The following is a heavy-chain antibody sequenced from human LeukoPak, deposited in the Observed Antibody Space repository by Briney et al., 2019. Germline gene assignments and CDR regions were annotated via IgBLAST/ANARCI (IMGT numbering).Heavy chain of an antibody. D-gene: IGHD1-26*01. V-gene: IGHV3-7*01. J-gene: IGHJ4*02. CDR2: IKQDGSEK. CDR1: RFTFSNYW. Sequence: PGGSLRFSCVASRFTFSNYWMSWVRQAPGKGPEWVANIKQDGSEKYYVDSVKGRFTISRDNAKNSLYLQMDSLRADDTAVYYCARDKIVGATLFDCWGQGTLVTVSS. CDR3: ARDKIVGATLFDC.